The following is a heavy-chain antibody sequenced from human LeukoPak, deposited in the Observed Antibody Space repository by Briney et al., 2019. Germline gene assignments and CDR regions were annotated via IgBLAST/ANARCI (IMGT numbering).Heavy chain of an antibody. Sequence: GGSLRLSCAASGFTFSSYSMNWIRQAPGKGLEWVSSISSSSSYIYYADSVKGRFTISRDNAKNSLYLQMNSLRAEDTAVYYCARDIVAGSGGWFDPWGQGTLVTVSS. CDR3: ARDIVAGSGGWFDP. CDR2: ISSSSSYI. D-gene: IGHD6-19*01. CDR1: GFTFSSYS. J-gene: IGHJ5*02. V-gene: IGHV3-21*01.